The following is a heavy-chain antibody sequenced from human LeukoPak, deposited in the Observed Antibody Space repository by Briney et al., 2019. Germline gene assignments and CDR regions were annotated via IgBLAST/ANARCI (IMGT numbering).Heavy chain of an antibody. V-gene: IGHV5-51*01. D-gene: IGHD6-19*01. CDR1: GYSFTSYW. J-gene: IGHJ4*02. Sequence: GESLKISCKGSGYSFTSYWIGWVRQMPGKGLEWKGIIYPGDSDTRYSPSFQGQVTISADKSISTAYLQWSSLKASDTAMYYCASVHSGWDSFFDYWGQGTLVTVSS. CDR2: IYPGDSDT. CDR3: ASVHSGWDSFFDY.